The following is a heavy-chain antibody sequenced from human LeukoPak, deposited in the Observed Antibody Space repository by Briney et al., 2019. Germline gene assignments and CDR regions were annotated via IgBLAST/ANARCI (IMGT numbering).Heavy chain of an antibody. V-gene: IGHV3-20*01. Sequence: GGSLRLSCAASGFTFGDYGMSWVRQAPGKGLEWVCVTNWNGCSTGCVDSVKGRFTISRDNAKTSPYLQMNRLRIEDTALYNCATETPAGWGRTGDFYNWGQRTPVTASS. CDR1: GFTFGDYG. CDR2: TNWNGCST. CDR3: ATETPAGWGRTGDFYN. D-gene: IGHD3-10*01. J-gene: IGHJ4*01.